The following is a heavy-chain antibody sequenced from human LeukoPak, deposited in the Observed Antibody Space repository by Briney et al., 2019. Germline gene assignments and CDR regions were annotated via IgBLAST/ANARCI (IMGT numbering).Heavy chain of an antibody. CDR1: GGSINNYY. Sequence: KPSETLSLTCTVSGGSINNYYWSWIRQPPGKGLEWIGYIYYRGSTNYNPSLKSRVTFSVDTSKNQFSLKLNSVTAADTAVCYCARGGDYGDLRYFDYWGQGTLVTVSS. V-gene: IGHV4-59*01. CDR2: IYYRGST. CDR3: ARGGDYGDLRYFDY. D-gene: IGHD4-17*01. J-gene: IGHJ4*02.